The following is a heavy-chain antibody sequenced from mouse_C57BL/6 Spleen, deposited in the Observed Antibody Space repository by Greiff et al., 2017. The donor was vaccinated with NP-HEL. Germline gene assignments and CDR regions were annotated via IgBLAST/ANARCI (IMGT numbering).Heavy chain of an antibody. CDR1: GFTFSDYY. J-gene: IGHJ4*01. D-gene: IGHD1-1*02. CDR3: ARHGGKGNYYAMDY. Sequence: EVKLVESGGGLVQPGGSLKLSCAASGFTFSDYYMYWVRPTPEKRLEWVAYISNGGGSTYYPDTVKGRFTISRDNAKNTLYLQMSRLKSEDTAMYYCARHGGKGNYYAMDYWGQGTSVTVSS. CDR2: ISNGGGST. V-gene: IGHV5-12*01.